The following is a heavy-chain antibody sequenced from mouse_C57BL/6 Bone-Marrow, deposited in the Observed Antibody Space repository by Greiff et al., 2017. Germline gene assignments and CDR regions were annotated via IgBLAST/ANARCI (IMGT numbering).Heavy chain of an antibody. D-gene: IGHD2-3*01. CDR2: IDPNSGGT. CDR1: GYTFTSYW. V-gene: IGHV1-72*01. Sequence: QVHVKQSGAELVKPGASVKLSCKASGYTFTSYWMHWVKQRPGRGLEWIGRIDPNSGGTKYNEKFKSKATLTVDKPSSTAYMQLSSLTSEDSAVYYCARWAIYDALYWYFDVWGTGTTVTVSS. J-gene: IGHJ1*03. CDR3: ARWAIYDALYWYFDV.